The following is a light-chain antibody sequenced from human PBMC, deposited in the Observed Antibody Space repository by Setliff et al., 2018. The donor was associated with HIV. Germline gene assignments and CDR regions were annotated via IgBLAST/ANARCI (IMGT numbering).Light chain of an antibody. CDR3: NSYTHSNSLV. J-gene: IGLJ1*01. V-gene: IGLV2-8*01. Sequence: QSVLAQPPSASGSPGQSVTISCTGTSSDIGGYNYVSWYQQHPGKAPKLLIYEITKRLSGVPDRFSGSKSGNTASLTVSGLQAEDEGDYYCNSYTHSNSLVFGTGTKVTVL. CDR1: SSDIGGYNY. CDR2: EIT.